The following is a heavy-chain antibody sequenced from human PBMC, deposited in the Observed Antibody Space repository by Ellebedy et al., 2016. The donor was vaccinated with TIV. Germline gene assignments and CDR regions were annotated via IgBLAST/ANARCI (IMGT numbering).Heavy chain of an antibody. V-gene: IGHV4-4*07. D-gene: IGHD3-22*01. CDR2: IYGYGDT. J-gene: IGHJ4*02. CDR3: ARSPSDGTGYYYPH. CDR1: GVSIRSYY. Sequence: SETLSLTXTVSGVSIRSYYWSWIRQAAGKGLEWIGRIYGYGDTRYNPSLQSRVTMSVDTSKNQITLKLNSVTGADTALDFCARSPSDGTGYYYPHWGQGTLVIVSS.